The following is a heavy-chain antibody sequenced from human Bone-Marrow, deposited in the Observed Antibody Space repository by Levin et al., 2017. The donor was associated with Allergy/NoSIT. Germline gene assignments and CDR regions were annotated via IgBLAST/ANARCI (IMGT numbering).Heavy chain of an antibody. Sequence: PGGSLRLSCAASGFTFSSYAMSWVRQAPGKGLEWVSGISDSGGSTYYADSVKGRFTISRDNSKNTLYLQMNSLRAEDTAVYYCAKKVSGGVAVTGTNYFDYWGQGTLVTVSS. V-gene: IGHV3-23*01. D-gene: IGHD6-19*01. CDR1: GFTFSSYA. J-gene: IGHJ4*02. CDR3: AKKVSGGVAVTGTNYFDY. CDR2: ISDSGGST.